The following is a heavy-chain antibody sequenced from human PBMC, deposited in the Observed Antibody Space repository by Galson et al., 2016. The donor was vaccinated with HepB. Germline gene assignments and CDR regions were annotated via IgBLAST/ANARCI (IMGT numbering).Heavy chain of an antibody. CDR3: AKSATVSQLIGWPRLDN. D-gene: IGHD2-21*01. CDR1: GFTFSSFW. Sequence: SLRLSCAASGFTFSSFWMSWVRQTPGKGLEWVATINQDGSDKYYVDSVKGRFTISRDNAKNALYLQMNSLRAGDTATYYCAKSATVSQLIGWPRLDNWGLGTLVAVSS. J-gene: IGHJ4*02. V-gene: IGHV3-7*03. CDR2: INQDGSDK.